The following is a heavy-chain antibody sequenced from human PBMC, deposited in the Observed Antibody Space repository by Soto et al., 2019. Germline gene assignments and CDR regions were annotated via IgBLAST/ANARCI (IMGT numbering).Heavy chain of an antibody. D-gene: IGHD3-3*01. J-gene: IGHJ6*02. Sequence: QVQLQESGPGLVKPSETLSLTCSVSGASISADYWSWIRQPPGKRLEYIGFIYKGGSPNYNPSLESRFPISPDKSKNQVSLKLTSVTAADTAVYYCARGEWFLRGYGMDVWGRGTTVTVS. V-gene: IGHV4-59*01. CDR1: GASISADY. CDR2: IYKGGSP. CDR3: ARGEWFLRGYGMDV.